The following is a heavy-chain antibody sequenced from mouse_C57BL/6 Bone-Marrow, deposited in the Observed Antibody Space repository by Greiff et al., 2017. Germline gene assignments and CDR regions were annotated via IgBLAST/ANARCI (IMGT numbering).Heavy chain of an antibody. CDR3: ARHISLMDY. D-gene: IGHD1-3*01. J-gene: IGHJ4*01. Sequence: EVKLVESGGGLVQPGGSLKLSCAASGFTFSDYYMYWVRQTPEKRLEWVAYISNGGGSTYYPDTVQGRFTISRDNAKNTLYLQMSRLKSEDTAMYYCARHISLMDYWGQGTSVTVSS. CDR1: GFTFSDYY. CDR2: ISNGGGST. V-gene: IGHV5-12*01.